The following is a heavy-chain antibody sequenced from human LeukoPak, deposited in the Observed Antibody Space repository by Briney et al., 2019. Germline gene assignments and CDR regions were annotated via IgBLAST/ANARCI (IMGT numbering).Heavy chain of an antibody. CDR1: GGTFSSYA. D-gene: IGHD6-13*01. Sequence: SVKVSCKASGGTFSSYAISWVRQAPGQGLEWMGGIIPIFGTANYAQKFQGRVTITTDESTSTAYMELSSLRSEDTAVYYCARRIAAAGNEYFQHWGQGTLVTVPS. CDR2: IIPIFGTA. V-gene: IGHV1-69*05. J-gene: IGHJ1*01. CDR3: ARRIAAAGNEYFQH.